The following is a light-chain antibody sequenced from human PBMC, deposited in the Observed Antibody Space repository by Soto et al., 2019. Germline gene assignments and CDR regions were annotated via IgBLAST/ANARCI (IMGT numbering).Light chain of an antibody. Sequence: EIVLTQSPGTLSLSPGDRATLSCRASQSVSSNFLSWYQQTPAQPPRLLIYGASYSATGLPDRFSGSGSGTDFPLTISRLEPEDFAVYYCQQYNTSPTFGEGTKVDIK. V-gene: IGKV3-20*01. CDR3: QQYNTSPT. J-gene: IGKJ1*01. CDR1: QSVSSNF. CDR2: GAS.